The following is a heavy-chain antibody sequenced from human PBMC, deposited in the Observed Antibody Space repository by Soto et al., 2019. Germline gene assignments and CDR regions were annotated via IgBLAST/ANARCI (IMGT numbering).Heavy chain of an antibody. D-gene: IGHD5-18*01. CDR3: ATGQLWTQDYYYGMDV. CDR1: GFSFSSYG. J-gene: IGHJ6*02. CDR2: IWYDGSNK. V-gene: IGHV3-33*01. Sequence: GGSLRLSCAASGFSFSSYGMHWVRQAPGKGLEWVAVIWYDGSNKYYADSVKGRFTISRDNSKNTLYLQMNSLRAEDTAVYYCATGQLWTQDYYYGMDVWGQGTTVTVSS.